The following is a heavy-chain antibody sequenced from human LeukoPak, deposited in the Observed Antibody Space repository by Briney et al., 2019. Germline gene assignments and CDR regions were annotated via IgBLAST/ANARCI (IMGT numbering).Heavy chain of an antibody. D-gene: IGHD3-22*01. CDR3: ARDTGYDSSGYPYYFDN. Sequence: GGSLILSCAASGFTFSSYSMNWVRQAPGKGLEWVSSISSSSSYIYYADSVKGRFTISRDNAKNSLYLQMNSLRAEDTAVYYCARDTGYDSSGYPYYFDNWGQGTLVTVSS. J-gene: IGHJ4*02. V-gene: IGHV3-21*01. CDR1: GFTFSSYS. CDR2: ISSSSSYI.